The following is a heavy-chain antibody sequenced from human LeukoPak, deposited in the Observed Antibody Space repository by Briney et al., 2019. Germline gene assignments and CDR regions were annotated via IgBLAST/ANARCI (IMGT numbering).Heavy chain of an antibody. CDR3: ARINIVVLPDPLQMGDYFDP. Sequence: NPSETLSLTCTVSGASLDSTRYYWGWIRQPPGRGLEWIGSIFSGGDTYYAAALKSRATISVDTSKNVVSLRLNSVTAADTALYYCARINIVVLPDPLQMGDYFDPWGQGTLVTVSS. D-gene: IGHD2-2*01. J-gene: IGHJ5*02. CDR2: IFSGGDT. V-gene: IGHV4-39*01. CDR1: GASLDSTRYY.